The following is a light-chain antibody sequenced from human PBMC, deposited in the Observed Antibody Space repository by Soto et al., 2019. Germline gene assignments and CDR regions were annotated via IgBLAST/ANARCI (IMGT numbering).Light chain of an antibody. CDR2: DAS. CDR3: QDRGNWPIFT. Sequence: EIVLTQSPATLSLSPGERATLSCRASQSVGSYLGWYQQKPGQAPRLLIYDASNRATGIPARFSGSGSGTDFTLIISRLEPEDSAVYYCQDRGNWPIFTFGGGTKVDIK. CDR1: QSVGSY. V-gene: IGKV3-11*01. J-gene: IGKJ4*01.